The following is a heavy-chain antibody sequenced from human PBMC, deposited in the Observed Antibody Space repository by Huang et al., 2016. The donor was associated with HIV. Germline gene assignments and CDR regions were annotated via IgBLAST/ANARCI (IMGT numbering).Heavy chain of an antibody. CDR3: ARYSGSNNSGMDV. D-gene: IGHD1-26*01. CDR1: GYSFTSYW. J-gene: IGHJ6*02. V-gene: IGHV5-51*01. Sequence: EVQLVQSGAEVKKPGESLKISCKGSGYSFTSYWIAWVRQMPGKGLEWIGCIYPCSSVTRYSPSFQCQVTISADKSINTAYLQWSSLKASDTAMYYCARYSGSNNSGMDVWGQGTTVTVSS. CDR2: IYPCSSVT.